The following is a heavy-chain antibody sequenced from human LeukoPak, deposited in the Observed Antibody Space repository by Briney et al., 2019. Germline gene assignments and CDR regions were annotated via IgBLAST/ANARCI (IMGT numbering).Heavy chain of an antibody. CDR3: ARALGDI. CDR2: INGDGSST. CDR1: GFTFSTYW. V-gene: IGHV3-74*01. J-gene: IGHJ4*02. Sequence: GGSLRLSCVASGFTFSTYWMHWVRQAPGKGLVWVSRINGDGSSTSYGVSVEGRFTISRDNAKNTLYLQMNGLRVEDTAVYYCARALGDIRGQGTLVTVSS.